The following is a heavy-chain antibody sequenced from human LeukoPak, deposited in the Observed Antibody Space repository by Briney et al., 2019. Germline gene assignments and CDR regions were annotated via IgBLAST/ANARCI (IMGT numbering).Heavy chain of an antibody. J-gene: IGHJ4*02. CDR1: GGSFSGYY. V-gene: IGHV4-34*01. CDR2: INHSGST. CDR3: ARVSYCSGGSCKGARYHFDY. D-gene: IGHD2-15*01. Sequence: PSETLSLTCAVYGGSFSGYYWSWIRQPPGKGLEWIGEINHSGSTNYNPSLKSRVTISVDTSKNQFSLKLSSVTAADTAVYYCARVSYCSGGSCKGARYHFDYWGQGTLVTVSS.